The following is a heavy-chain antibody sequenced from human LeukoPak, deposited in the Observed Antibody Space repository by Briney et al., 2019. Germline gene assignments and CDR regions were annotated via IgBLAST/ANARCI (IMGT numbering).Heavy chain of an antibody. CDR1: GSTFSRYE. V-gene: IGHV3-48*03. D-gene: IGHD5-18*01. CDR3: ARVVGYGVYFDY. CDR2: ISNSGSTK. Sequence: GGSLRLSCAASGSTFSRYEMNWVRQAPGKGLEWVSYISNSGSTKYYADSVKGRFTISRDNAKNSLYLQMNSLGAEDTAVYYCARVVGYGVYFDYWGQGTLVAVSS. J-gene: IGHJ4*02.